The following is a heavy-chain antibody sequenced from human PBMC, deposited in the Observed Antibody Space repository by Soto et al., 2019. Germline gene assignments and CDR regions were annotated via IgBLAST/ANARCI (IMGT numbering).Heavy chain of an antibody. D-gene: IGHD6-13*01. J-gene: IGHJ3*02. V-gene: IGHV1-2*02. Sequence: ASVKVSCKASGYTFTGYYMHWVRQAPGQGLEWMGWINPNSGGTNYAQKFQGRVIMTRDTSISTAYMELSRLRSDDAAVYYCVRVEDWYSSSWYAFDIWGQGTMVTVSS. CDR3: VRVEDWYSSSWYAFDI. CDR2: INPNSGGT. CDR1: GYTFTGYY.